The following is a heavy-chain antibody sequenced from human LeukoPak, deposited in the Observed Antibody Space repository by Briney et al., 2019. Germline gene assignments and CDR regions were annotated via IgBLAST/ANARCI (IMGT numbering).Heavy chain of an antibody. J-gene: IGHJ4*02. V-gene: IGHV1-2*02. Sequence: GASVKVSCKASGYTFTGYYMHWVRQAPGQGLEWMGWINPNSGGTNYAQKFQGRVTMTRDTSISTAYMELSRLRSDDTAVYYCARDVVYRSSTSCYDSPGGVDYWGQGTLVTVSS. CDR2: INPNSGGT. CDR3: ARDVVYRSSTSCYDSPGGVDY. D-gene: IGHD2-2*01. CDR1: GYTFTGYY.